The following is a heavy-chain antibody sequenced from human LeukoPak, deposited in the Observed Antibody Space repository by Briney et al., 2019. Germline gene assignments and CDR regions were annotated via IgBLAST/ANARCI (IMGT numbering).Heavy chain of an antibody. CDR1: GFTFSSYA. Sequence: GGSRRLSCAASGFTFSSYAMSWVRQAPGKGRGWFSAISGSGGSTYYADSVKGRFTISRDNSKNTLYLQMNSLRAEDTAVYYCAFRQLAAVTYYYYYMDVWGKGTTVTVSS. CDR2: ISGSGGST. V-gene: IGHV3-23*01. D-gene: IGHD6-6*01. J-gene: IGHJ6*03. CDR3: AFRQLAAVTYYYYYMDV.